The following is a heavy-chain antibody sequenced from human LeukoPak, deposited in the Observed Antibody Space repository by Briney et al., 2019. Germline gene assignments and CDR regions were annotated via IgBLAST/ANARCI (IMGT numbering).Heavy chain of an antibody. CDR2: INTNAGDT. J-gene: IGHJ4*02. D-gene: IGHD1-26*01. CDR1: GYTFTPYY. V-gene: IGHV1-46*04. Sequence: GASVKISCKASGYTFTPYYLHWVRQAPGQGVEWMGIINTNAGDTGYARKLLGRVTMTRDTSTSTVYMELSSLRYKDTAVYYCARGEGYRVGAWWYFDNWGQGTQVTVSS. CDR3: ARGEGYRVGAWWYFDN.